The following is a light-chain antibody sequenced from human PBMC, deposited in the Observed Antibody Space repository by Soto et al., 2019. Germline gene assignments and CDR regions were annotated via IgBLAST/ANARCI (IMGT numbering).Light chain of an antibody. CDR2: GAS. CDR3: QQYCSSSFT. V-gene: IGKV3-20*01. Sequence: EIVLTQSPATLSLSPGERATLSCRASQSVSSSYLAWYQQKPGQAPSLLIYGASSRATGSPDRFSGSGSGTDFSLTISRLEPEDFAVYYCQQYCSSSFTFGPGTKVDIK. J-gene: IGKJ3*01. CDR1: QSVSSSY.